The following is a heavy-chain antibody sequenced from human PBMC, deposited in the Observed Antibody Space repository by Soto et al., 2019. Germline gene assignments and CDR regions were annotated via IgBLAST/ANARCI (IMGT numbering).Heavy chain of an antibody. D-gene: IGHD3-9*01. CDR3: ARDGNYDILTGYYSGTFRY. CDR1: GDSINGSNW. V-gene: IGHV4-4*02. CDR2: IWHSGGT. J-gene: IGHJ4*02. Sequence: SETLSLTCVVSGDSINGSNWWRWVRQPPGKGLEWIGEIWHSGGTNYNPSLKSRVTISVDKSKNQFSLKLRSVTAADTALYYCARDGNYDILTGYYSGTFRYWGQGILVSVSS.